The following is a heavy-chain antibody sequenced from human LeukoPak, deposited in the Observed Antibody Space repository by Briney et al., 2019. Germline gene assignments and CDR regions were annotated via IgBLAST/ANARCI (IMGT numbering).Heavy chain of an antibody. CDR3: AKKPATIKFPFDI. CDR2: ISTTGGYT. Sequence: GGSLRLSCAASGFTVSSNYMSWVRQTPGKGLEWVSAISTTGGYTEDADSVKGRFTISRDNTQNTLFLQMHSLRAEDTAVYYCAKKPATIKFPFDIWGQGTLVTVSP. J-gene: IGHJ4*02. D-gene: IGHD5-24*01. CDR1: GFTVSSNY. V-gene: IGHV3-23*01.